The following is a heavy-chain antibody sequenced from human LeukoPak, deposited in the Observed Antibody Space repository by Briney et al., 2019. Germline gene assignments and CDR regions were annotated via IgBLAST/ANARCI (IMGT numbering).Heavy chain of an antibody. J-gene: IGHJ4*02. CDR3: ARTIGGYYGY. Sequence: SETLSLTCTVSGGSISSYYWSWIRQPPGKGPEWIGYIYYSGSTNYNPSLKSRVTISVDTSKNQFSLKLSSVTAADTAVYYCARTIGGYYGYWGQGTLVTVSS. D-gene: IGHD3-22*01. CDR1: GGSISSYY. CDR2: IYYSGST. V-gene: IGHV4-59*01.